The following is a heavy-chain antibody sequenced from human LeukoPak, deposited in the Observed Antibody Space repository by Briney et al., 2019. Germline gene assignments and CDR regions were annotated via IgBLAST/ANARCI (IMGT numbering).Heavy chain of an antibody. CDR2: ILYNGSNK. J-gene: IGHJ5*02. CDR1: GFTFSSSG. Sequence: GGSLRLSCAASGFTFSSSGMHWVRQAPGKGLEWVAVILYNGSNKYYADSVKGRFTISRDNSKNTLYLQMNSLRVEDTAVYYCARVGGYCSGGSCYRGYSWFDPWGQGTLVTVSS. CDR3: ARVGGYCSGGSCYRGYSWFDP. D-gene: IGHD2-15*01. V-gene: IGHV3-33*01.